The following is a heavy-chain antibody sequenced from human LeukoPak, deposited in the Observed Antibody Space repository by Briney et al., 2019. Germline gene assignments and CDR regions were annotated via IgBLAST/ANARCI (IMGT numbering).Heavy chain of an antibody. J-gene: IGHJ6*02. CDR2: IYYSGST. CDR1: GGSITRGVNY. CDR3: ARGATVTYYYCYGMDA. Sequence: SETLSLTCTVSGGSITRGVNYWSWIRRPPGKGLEWIGYIYYSGSTYYNPSLKSRVTISVDTSKNQFSLKLSSVTAADTAVYYCARGATVTYYYCYGMDAWGQGTTVTVSS. D-gene: IGHD4-17*01. V-gene: IGHV4-30-4*01.